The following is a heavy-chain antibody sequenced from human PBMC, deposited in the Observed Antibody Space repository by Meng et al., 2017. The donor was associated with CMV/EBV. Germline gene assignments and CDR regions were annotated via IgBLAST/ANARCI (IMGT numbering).Heavy chain of an antibody. D-gene: IGHD2-2*01. J-gene: IGHJ4*02. Sequence: SETLSLTCTVSGVSISSYYWSWIRQPPGKGLEWIGYIYYSGSTNYNPSLKSRVTISVDTSKNQFSLKLSSVTAADTAVYYCARVVGDVVVPAATQYYLYYWGQGTLVTVSS. CDR2: IYYSGST. V-gene: IGHV4-59*01. CDR3: ARVVGDVVVPAATQYYLYY. CDR1: GVSISSYY.